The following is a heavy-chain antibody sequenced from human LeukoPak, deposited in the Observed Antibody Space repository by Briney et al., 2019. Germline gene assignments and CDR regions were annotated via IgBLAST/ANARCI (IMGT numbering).Heavy chain of an antibody. D-gene: IGHD6-19*01. CDR1: GFTFSSYS. V-gene: IGHV3-21*01. CDR3: ARDKVATRGYSSGWSPSFDY. CDR2: ISSSSSYI. J-gene: IGHJ4*02. Sequence: GGSLRLSCAASGFTFSSYSMNWVRQAPGKGLEWVSSISSSSSYIYYADSVKGRFTISRDNAKSSLYLQMNSLRAEDTAVYYCARDKVATRGYSSGWSPSFDYWGQGTLVTVSS.